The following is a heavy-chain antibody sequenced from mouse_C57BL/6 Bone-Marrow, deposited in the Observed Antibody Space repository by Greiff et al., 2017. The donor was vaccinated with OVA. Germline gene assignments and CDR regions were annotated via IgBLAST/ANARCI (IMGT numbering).Heavy chain of an antibody. V-gene: IGHV1-9*01. D-gene: IGHD5-2*01. J-gene: IGHJ1*03. CDR1: GYTFTDYY. CDR2: ILPGSGST. CDR3: AGIPTGYFDV. Sequence: VQLQQSGAELMKPGASVKLSCKATGYTFTDYYIDWVKQRPGHGLEWIGWILPGSGSTNYNAKFKGKATFTADTSSNTAYLQLSSLTSEDAAIDFCAGIPTGYFDVWGKGTTLTGSS.